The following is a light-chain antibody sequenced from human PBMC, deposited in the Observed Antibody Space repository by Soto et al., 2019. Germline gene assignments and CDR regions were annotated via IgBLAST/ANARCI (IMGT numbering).Light chain of an antibody. V-gene: IGKV3-20*01. J-gene: IGKJ1*01. CDR1: QSVCSRC. Sequence: ETVLTQSPGTLSLSPGERVTLSCRASQSVCSRCLAWYQQKPGQSPRLLIYGASTRATGIPDRFSGSGSGTDFTLTIIRLEPEDFAVYYWKHYGTTPWKFGQGTKVGIK. CDR3: KHYGTTPWK. CDR2: GAS.